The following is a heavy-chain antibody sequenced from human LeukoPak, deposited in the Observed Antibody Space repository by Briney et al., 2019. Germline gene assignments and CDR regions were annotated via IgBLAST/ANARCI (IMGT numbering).Heavy chain of an antibody. CDR3: ARDVDYGDLPYFDY. D-gene: IGHD4-17*01. J-gene: IGHJ4*02. CDR2: IYYSGST. V-gene: IGHV4-39*07. CDR1: GGSISSSSYY. Sequence: PSETLSLTCTVSGGSISSSSYYWGWIRQPPGKGLEWIGSIYYSGSTYYNPSLKSRVTMSVDTSKNQFSLKLSSVTAADTAVYYCARDVDYGDLPYFDYWGQGTLVTVSS.